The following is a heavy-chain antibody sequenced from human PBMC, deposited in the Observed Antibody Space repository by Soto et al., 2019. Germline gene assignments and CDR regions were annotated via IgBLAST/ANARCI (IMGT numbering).Heavy chain of an antibody. J-gene: IGHJ6*02. D-gene: IGHD3-3*01. CDR2: MNPNSGNT. V-gene: IGHV1-8*01. Sequence: ASVKVSCKASGYTFTSYDINWVRQATGQGLEWMGWMNPNSGNTGYAQKFQGRVTMTRNTSISTAYMELSSLRSEDTAVYYCAREGFITIFGVYGMDVWGQGTTVTVSS. CDR1: GYTFTSYD. CDR3: AREGFITIFGVYGMDV.